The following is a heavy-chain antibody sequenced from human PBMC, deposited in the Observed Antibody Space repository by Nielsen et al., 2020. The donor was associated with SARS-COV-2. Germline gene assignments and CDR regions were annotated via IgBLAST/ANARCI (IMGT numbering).Heavy chain of an antibody. Sequence: VRQAPGKGLVWIGEVSHSGSTNYNPSLKSRVTLSMDKSKNQFSLRLTSVSAADTADYFCARGDLVVVLSPLLGLWPIFYSFYLDVWGKGTTVTVSS. CDR2: VSHSGST. V-gene: IGHV4-4*01. CDR3: ARGDLVVVLSPLLGLWPIFYSFYLDV. D-gene: IGHD2-2*01. J-gene: IGHJ6*03.